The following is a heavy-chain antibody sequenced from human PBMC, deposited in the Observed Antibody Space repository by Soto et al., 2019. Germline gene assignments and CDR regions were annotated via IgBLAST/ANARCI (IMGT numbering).Heavy chain of an antibody. CDR2: ISSYNGNT. CDR1: GYTFISYG. Sequence: VQLVQYGAEVKKPGASVKVSCKASGYTFISYGISWVRQAPEQGLEWMGWISSYNGNTNYAQKLQGRVTTTTDTSTSTAYMELRILGSDDTAVYYCARVWGGRYNSVDYWGQGTLVTVSS. D-gene: IGHD5-12*01. CDR3: ARVWGGRYNSVDY. V-gene: IGHV1-18*01. J-gene: IGHJ4*02.